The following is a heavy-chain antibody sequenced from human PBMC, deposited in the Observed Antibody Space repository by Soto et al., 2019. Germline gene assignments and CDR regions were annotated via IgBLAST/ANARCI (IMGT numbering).Heavy chain of an antibody. D-gene: IGHD6-25*01. J-gene: IGHJ6*02. Sequence: GGSLRLSCAASGFTFSSYGMHWVRQAPGKGLEWVAVISYDGSNKYYADSVKGRFTISRNNSKNTLYLQMNSLRAEDTAVYYCAKERLHPGQAPYYYGMDVWGQGTTVTVSS. V-gene: IGHV3-30*18. CDR3: AKERLHPGQAPYYYGMDV. CDR1: GFTFSSYG. CDR2: ISYDGSNK.